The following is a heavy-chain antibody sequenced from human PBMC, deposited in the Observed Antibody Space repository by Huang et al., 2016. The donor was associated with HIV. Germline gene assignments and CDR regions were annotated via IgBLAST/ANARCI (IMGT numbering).Heavy chain of an antibody. J-gene: IGHJ4*02. CDR1: GFTFRGYW. V-gene: IGHV3-7*01. CDR2: INSEGGER. Sequence: EVHLVESGGGLVRPGRSLRLSCAASGFTFRGYWLNWVRQPPGRGLEGVANINSEGGERFYVDSVRGRFTISRDNANNSVSLHLNSLKAEDTGVYYCARGFQAKPGDYWGQGTLVTVSS. CDR3: ARGFQAKPGDY.